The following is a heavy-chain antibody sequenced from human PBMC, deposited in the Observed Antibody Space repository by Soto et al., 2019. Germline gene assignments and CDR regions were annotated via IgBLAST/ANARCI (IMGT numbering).Heavy chain of an antibody. CDR3: ARGNHRWLQLWYFDL. V-gene: IGHV1-69*12. J-gene: IGHJ2*01. Sequence: QVQLVQSGAEVKKPGSSVKVSCKASGGTFSNYPISWVRQAPGQGLEWMGGIIPIFGTVNYAQKFQGRVTITADESTSTAYMALSSLRSEYTAVYYCARGNHRWLQLWYFDLWGRGTLVTVSS. D-gene: IGHD5-12*01. CDR2: IIPIFGTV. CDR1: GGTFSNYP.